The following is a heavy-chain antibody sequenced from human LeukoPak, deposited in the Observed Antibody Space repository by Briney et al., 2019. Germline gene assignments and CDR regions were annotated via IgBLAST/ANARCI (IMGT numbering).Heavy chain of an antibody. J-gene: IGHJ4*02. V-gene: IGHV1-2*02. CDR3: ARVRGSDYVWGSCPY. D-gene: IGHD3-16*01. Sequence: ASVKVSCKASGYTFTGYYMQWVRQAPGQGLEWMGWIHPSSGDINYSQKFQGRVTMTRDTSISTAYMELSRLTSDDTAVYYCARVRGSDYVWGSCPYWGQGTLVTVSS. CDR1: GYTFTGYY. CDR2: IHPSSGDI.